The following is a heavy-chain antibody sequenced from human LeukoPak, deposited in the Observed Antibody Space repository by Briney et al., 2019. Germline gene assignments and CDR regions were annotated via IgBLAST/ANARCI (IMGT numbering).Heavy chain of an antibody. J-gene: IGHJ4*02. CDR1: GGSISSSSYY. D-gene: IGHD4-17*01. V-gene: IGHV4-39*07. CDR2: IYYSGST. CDR3: ASWTTVTTAFDY. Sequence: SETLSLTCTLSGGSISSSSYYWGWILQPPGKGLEWIVSIYYSGSTYYNPSLKSRVTMSVDTSKNQFSLTLSSVTAADTAVYYCASWTTVTTAFDYWGQGTLVTVSS.